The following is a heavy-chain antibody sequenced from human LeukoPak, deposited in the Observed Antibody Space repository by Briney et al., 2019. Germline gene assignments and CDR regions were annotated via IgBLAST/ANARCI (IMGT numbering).Heavy chain of an antibody. D-gene: IGHD6-19*01. CDR3: ARSSGSYFGY. Sequence: PSETLSLTCAVYGGSFSGYYWSWIRQPPGKGLEWIGEINHSGSTNYNPSLKSRVTISVDTSKNQFSLKLSSVTAADTAVYYCARSSGSYFGYWGQGTLVTVSS. J-gene: IGHJ4*02. CDR2: INHSGST. V-gene: IGHV4-34*01. CDR1: GGSFSGYY.